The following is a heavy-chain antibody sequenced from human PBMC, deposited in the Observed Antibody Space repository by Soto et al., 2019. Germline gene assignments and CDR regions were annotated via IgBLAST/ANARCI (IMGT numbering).Heavy chain of an antibody. V-gene: IGHV4-39*01. D-gene: IGHD2-15*01. J-gene: IGHJ4*02. CDR1: GDSISSSSFY. Sequence: QLQLQESGPGLVKPSETLSLTCTVSGDSISSSSFYWGWIRQPPGKGLEWIGRIYSSGSSYYNPSRKSRVTISVDTPKNQFSLKLSSVTAGDTAVYYCARLRYCSGGNCYPPNYWGQGTLVTVSS. CDR3: ARLRYCSGGNCYPPNY. CDR2: IYSSGSS.